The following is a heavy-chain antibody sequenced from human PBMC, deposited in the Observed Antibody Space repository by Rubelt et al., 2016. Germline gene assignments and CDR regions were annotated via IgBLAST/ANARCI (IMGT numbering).Heavy chain of an antibody. CDR1: GFTFSSYS. CDR3: AKGAYAYYHGMDV. D-gene: IGHD2-2*01. CDR2: ISGDAGST. V-gene: IGHV3-23*01. J-gene: IGHJ6*02. Sequence: VQPLDSGGGLVQPGVSLSLSCAASGFTFSSYSMSWVRQAPGKGLEWVSAISGDAGSTYYTDSVNGRFTISRDNSRNTQYLQQADLSAEVSAIYYCAKGAYAYYHGMDVWGQGTTVTVSS.